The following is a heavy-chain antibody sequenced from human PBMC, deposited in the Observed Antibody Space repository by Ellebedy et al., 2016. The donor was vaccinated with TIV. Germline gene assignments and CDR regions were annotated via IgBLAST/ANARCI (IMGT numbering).Heavy chain of an antibody. J-gene: IGHJ4*02. CDR2: INASSGST. D-gene: IGHD3-22*01. CDR1: GYTFTSYY. CDR3: ARDGTESSGYYLGY. V-gene: IGHV1-46*04. Sequence: AASVKVSCKASGYTFTSYYMHWVRQAPGQGLEWMGMINASSGSTSYAQKLQGRVTMTRDTSTSTVYMELSSLRSEDTAEYYCARDGTESSGYYLGYWGQGTLVTVSS.